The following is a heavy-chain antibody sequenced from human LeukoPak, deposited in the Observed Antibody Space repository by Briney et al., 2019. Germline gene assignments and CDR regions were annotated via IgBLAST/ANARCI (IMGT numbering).Heavy chain of an antibody. CDR3: AGREYSSSSRYWYFDL. Sequence: PSETLSLTCTVSGGSISSRSYYWGWIRQPPGKGLEWIGYIYYSGSTNYNPSLKSRVTISVDTSKNQFSLKLSSVTAADTAVYYCAGREYSSSSRYWYFDLWGRGTLVTVSS. J-gene: IGHJ2*01. CDR1: GGSISSRSYY. D-gene: IGHD6-6*01. V-gene: IGHV4-61*05. CDR2: IYYSGST.